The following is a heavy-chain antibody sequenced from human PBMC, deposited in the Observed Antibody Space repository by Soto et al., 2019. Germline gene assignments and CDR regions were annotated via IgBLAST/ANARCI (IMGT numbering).Heavy chain of an antibody. V-gene: IGHV2-5*01. Sequence: QITLKESGPTLVKPTQTLTLTCSFSGFSLSTSEVGVGWIRQPPGKALEWLALIYWNDDKRYSPSLKSRLTITKTTSKNQVFLKMTNMDPLETATFYCAQRATDYSDSSVYSFDYWGQGTLSPSPQ. J-gene: IGHJ4*02. CDR2: IYWNDDK. CDR1: GFSLSTSEVG. CDR3: AQRATDYSDSSVYSFDY. D-gene: IGHD3-22*01.